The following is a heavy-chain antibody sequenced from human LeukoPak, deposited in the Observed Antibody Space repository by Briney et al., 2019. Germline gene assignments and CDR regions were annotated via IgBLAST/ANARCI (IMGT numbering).Heavy chain of an antibody. J-gene: IGHJ3*02. CDR2: IYYSGST. V-gene: IGHV4-59*01. CDR1: GGSISSYY. Sequence: PSETLSLTCTVSGGSISSYYWSWIRQPPGKGLEWIGYIYYSGSTNYNPSLKSRVTISVDTSKNQFSLKLSSVTAADTAVYYCARDPLGASGWYGAPAFDIWGQGTMVTVSS. CDR3: ARDPLGASGWYGAPAFDI. D-gene: IGHD6-19*01.